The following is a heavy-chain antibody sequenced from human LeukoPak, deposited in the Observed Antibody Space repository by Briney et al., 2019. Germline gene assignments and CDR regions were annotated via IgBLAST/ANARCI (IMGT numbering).Heavy chain of an antibody. CDR2: IIPIFGTA. CDR3: AREGGVNYFDY. J-gene: IGHJ4*02. Sequence: VASVKASCKASGGTFSSYAISWVRQAPGQGLEWMGGIIPIFGTANYAQKFQGRVTITADESTSTAYMELSSLRSEDTAVYYCAREGGVNYFDYWGQGTLVTVSS. V-gene: IGHV1-69*01. D-gene: IGHD2-21*01. CDR1: GGTFSSYA.